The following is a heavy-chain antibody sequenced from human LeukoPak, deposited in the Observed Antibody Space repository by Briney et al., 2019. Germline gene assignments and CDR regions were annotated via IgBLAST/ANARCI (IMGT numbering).Heavy chain of an antibody. V-gene: IGHV4-39*07. CDR1: GGSISSSSYY. D-gene: IGHD6-19*01. J-gene: IGHJ4*02. CDR2: IYYSGST. Sequence: SETLSLTGTVSGGSISSSSYYWGWIRQPPGKGLEWIGSIYYSGSTYYNPSLKSRVTISVDTSKNQFSLKLSSVTAADTAVYYCARHSSGWTPFDYWGQGTLVTVSP. CDR3: ARHSSGWTPFDY.